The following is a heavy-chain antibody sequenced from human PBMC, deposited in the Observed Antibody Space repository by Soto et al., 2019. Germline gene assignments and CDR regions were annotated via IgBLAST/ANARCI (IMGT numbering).Heavy chain of an antibody. CDR2: ISAYNGKT. D-gene: IGHD6-19*01. CDR1: GYPFTSYG. J-gene: IGHJ4*02. CDR3: ARDRLIAVTGLLHY. V-gene: IGHV1-18*01. Sequence: QVQLVQSGAEVKKPGASVKVSCKTSGYPFTSYGINWVRQAPGQGPEWMGWISAYNGKTSYTQKCQGRVTMTTDTSTSTGYMELRSLRSDDTAVYYCARDRLIAVTGLLHYWGQGTLVTVSS.